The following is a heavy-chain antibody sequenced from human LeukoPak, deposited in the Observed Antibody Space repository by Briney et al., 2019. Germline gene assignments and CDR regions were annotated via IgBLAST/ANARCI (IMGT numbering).Heavy chain of an antibody. CDR2: IYYSGST. CDR3: ASENGNNWSIDY. CDR1: GGSISSYY. V-gene: IGHV4-59*01. D-gene: IGHD1-20*01. Sequence: SETLSLTCTVSGGSISSYYWSWIRQPPGKGLEWIGYIYYSGSTNYNPSLKSRVTISVDTSKNRFSLKLSSVTAADTAVYYCASENGNNWSIDYWGQGTLVTVSS. J-gene: IGHJ4*02.